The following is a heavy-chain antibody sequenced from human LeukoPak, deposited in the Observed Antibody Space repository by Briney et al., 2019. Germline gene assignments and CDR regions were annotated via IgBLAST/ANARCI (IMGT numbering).Heavy chain of an antibody. D-gene: IGHD1-26*01. CDR3: ARHVSYGLPNYYYYYYMDV. V-gene: IGHV4-39*01. Sequence: ASETLSLTCTVSGGSISSSKYYWGWIRQPPGKGLEWIGSIYYSGSTYYNPSLKSRVTISVDTSKNQFSLKLSSVTAADTAVYYCARHVSYGLPNYYYYYYMDVWGKGTTVTISS. J-gene: IGHJ6*03. CDR1: GGSISSSKYY. CDR2: IYYSGST.